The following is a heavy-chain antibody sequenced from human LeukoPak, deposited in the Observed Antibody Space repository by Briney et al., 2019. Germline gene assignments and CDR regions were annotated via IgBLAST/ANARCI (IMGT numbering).Heavy chain of an antibody. CDR1: GGSISSSSYY. V-gene: IGHV4-39*02. CDR2: IYYSGST. CDR3: ARDYDSSGYYYYYMDV. Sequence: PSETLSLTCTVSGGSISSSSYYWGWIRQPPGKGLEWIGRIYYSGSTYYNPSLKSRVTISVETSKNQFSLKLSSVTAADTAVYYCARDYDSSGYYYYYMDVWGKGTTVTVSS. D-gene: IGHD3-22*01. J-gene: IGHJ6*03.